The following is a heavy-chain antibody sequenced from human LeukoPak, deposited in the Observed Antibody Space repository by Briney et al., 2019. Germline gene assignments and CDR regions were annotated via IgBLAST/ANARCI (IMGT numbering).Heavy chain of an antibody. CDR1: DDSISSGAYS. Sequence: ASETLSLTCTVSDDSISSGAYSWVWVRQPPGKGLEFIGTVYYGAKTYYNPSLESRVTMSVDTPKKHFSLNLTSVNAADTAVYYCARLRAARYFFDYWGQGARVTVSS. D-gene: IGHD6-6*01. CDR2: VYYGAKT. CDR3: ARLRAARYFFDY. J-gene: IGHJ4*02. V-gene: IGHV4-39*02.